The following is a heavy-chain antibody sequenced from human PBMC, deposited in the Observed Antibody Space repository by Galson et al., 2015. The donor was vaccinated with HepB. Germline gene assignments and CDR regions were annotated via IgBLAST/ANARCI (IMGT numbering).Heavy chain of an antibody. Sequence: QSGAEVKKPGESLRISCKGSGYSFTSYWISWVRQMPGKGLEWMGRIDPSDSYTNYSPSFQGHVTISADKSISTAYLQWSSLKASDTAMYYCARHFSSGVSLWFGERGSYGMDVWGQGTTVTVSS. V-gene: IGHV5-10-1*01. D-gene: IGHD3-10*01. CDR2: IDPSDSYT. CDR1: GYSFTSYW. CDR3: ARHFSSGVSLWFGERGSYGMDV. J-gene: IGHJ6*02.